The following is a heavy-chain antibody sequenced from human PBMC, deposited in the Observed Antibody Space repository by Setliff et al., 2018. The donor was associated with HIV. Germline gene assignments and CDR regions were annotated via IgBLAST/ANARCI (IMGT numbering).Heavy chain of an antibody. Sequence: LRLSCTASGFTFSTSAMTWVRQAPGKGLEWVSIITGSGGSTYYADSVEGRFTISRDNSKNTLFLQMNSLRAEDTAMYYCARDFVVGHRYDYSRVEWGQGTLVTVSS. CDR1: GFTFSTSA. CDR2: ITGSGGST. D-gene: IGHD3-16*01. V-gene: IGHV3-23*01. CDR3: ARDFVVGHRYDYSRVE. J-gene: IGHJ4*02.